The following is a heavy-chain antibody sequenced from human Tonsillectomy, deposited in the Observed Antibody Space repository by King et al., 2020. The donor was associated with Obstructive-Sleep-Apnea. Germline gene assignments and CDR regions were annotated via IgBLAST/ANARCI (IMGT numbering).Heavy chain of an antibody. Sequence: VQLVESGGGVVQPGRSLRLSCAASGFTFSSYAMRWVRQAPGKGLEWVAVISYDGSNKYYADSVKGRFTISRDNSKNTLYLQMNSLRAEDTAVYYCASSPDIVATFLDYWGQGTLVTVSS. CDR3: ASSPDIVATFLDY. D-gene: IGHD5-12*01. V-gene: IGHV3-30-3*01. CDR2: ISYDGSNK. CDR1: GFTFSSYA. J-gene: IGHJ4*02.